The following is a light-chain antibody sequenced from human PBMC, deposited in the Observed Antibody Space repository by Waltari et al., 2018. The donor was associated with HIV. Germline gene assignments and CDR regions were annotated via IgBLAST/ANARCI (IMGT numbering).Light chain of an antibody. CDR1: TDDLRDYKY. CDR3: CSYVGSSTSVI. V-gene: IGLV2-23*02. Sequence: QSALTQPASVSGSPGQPATMSCTGTTDDLRDYKYVSWYQQHPGKAPKLMIYAFSKRPSGVSNRFSGSKSGNAASLTITGLQAEDEADYYCCSYVGSSTSVIFGGGTKLTVL. J-gene: IGLJ2*01. CDR2: AFS.